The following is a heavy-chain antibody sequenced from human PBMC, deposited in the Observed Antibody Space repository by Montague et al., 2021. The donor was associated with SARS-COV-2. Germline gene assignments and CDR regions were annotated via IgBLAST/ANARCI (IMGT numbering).Heavy chain of an antibody. CDR3: ARDSMVRASKPSGSTYYYYYGMDV. J-gene: IGHJ6*02. Sequence: QTLSLTCTVSGGSISSGDYYWSWIRQPPGKGLEWIGYIYYSGSTYYNPSLKSRVTISVDTSKNQFSLKLSSVTAADTAVYYCARDSMVRASKPSGSTYYYYYGMDVWGQGTTVTVSS. CDR2: IYYSGST. CDR1: GGSISSGDYY. D-gene: IGHD3-10*01. V-gene: IGHV4-30-4*01.